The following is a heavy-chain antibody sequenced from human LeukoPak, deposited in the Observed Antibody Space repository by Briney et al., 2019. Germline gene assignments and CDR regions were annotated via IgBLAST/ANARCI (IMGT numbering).Heavy chain of an antibody. D-gene: IGHD6-6*01. V-gene: IGHV3-21*01. Sequence: GGSLRLSCAASGFTFSSYSMNWVRQAPGKGLEWVSSISSSSSYIYYADSVKGRFTISRDNAKNSLYLQMNSLRAEDTAVYYCARDDHPPVGYSSSSPSVYFQHWGQGTLVTVSS. J-gene: IGHJ1*01. CDR3: ARDDHPPVGYSSSSPSVYFQH. CDR2: ISSSSSYI. CDR1: GFTFSSYS.